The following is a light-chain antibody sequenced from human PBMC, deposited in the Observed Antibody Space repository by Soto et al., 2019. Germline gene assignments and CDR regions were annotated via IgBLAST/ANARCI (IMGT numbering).Light chain of an antibody. Sequence: DIVLTQSPLSLPVTPGEAASISCRSSQSLLDSNGYNYLDWYVQKPGQSPQLLIYMRSNRSSRVPDRFSGSGSGTDFTLKISRVEAEDVGVYYCMQSLETSYTFGQGTKLEIK. J-gene: IGKJ2*01. V-gene: IGKV2-28*01. CDR1: QSLLDSNGYNY. CDR3: MQSLETSYT. CDR2: MRS.